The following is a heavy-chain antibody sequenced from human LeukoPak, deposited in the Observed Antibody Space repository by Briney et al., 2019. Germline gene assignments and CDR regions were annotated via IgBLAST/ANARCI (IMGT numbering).Heavy chain of an antibody. Sequence: PSETLSLTCAVYGGSFSGYYWSWIRQPPGKGLEWIGEINRSGSTNYNPSLKSRVTISVDTSKNQFSLKLSSVTAADTAVYYCARGRRDKGRAFDIWGQGTMVTVSS. V-gene: IGHV4-34*01. CDR2: INRSGST. J-gene: IGHJ3*02. CDR3: ARGRRDKGRAFDI. CDR1: GGSFSGYY.